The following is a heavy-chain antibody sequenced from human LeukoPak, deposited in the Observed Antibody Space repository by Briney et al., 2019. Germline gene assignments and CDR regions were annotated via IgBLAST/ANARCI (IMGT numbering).Heavy chain of an antibody. Sequence: GGSLRLSCAASGFIFSSYWMHWVRQAPGKGLVWVSHINNNGGRTTYADSVKGRFTISRDNAKNTLYLQMNSLKVEDTAVYYCARVIGSHYGGNGGPFDYWGQGTLVTVSS. V-gene: IGHV3-74*01. J-gene: IGHJ4*02. D-gene: IGHD4-23*01. CDR1: GFIFSSYW. CDR3: ARVIGSHYGGNGGPFDY. CDR2: INNNGGRT.